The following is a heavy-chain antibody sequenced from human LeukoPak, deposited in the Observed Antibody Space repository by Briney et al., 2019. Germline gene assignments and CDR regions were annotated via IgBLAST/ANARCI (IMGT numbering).Heavy chain of an antibody. V-gene: IGHV1-2*02. D-gene: IGHD3-22*01. Sequence: ASVKVSCKASGYTFTSYYMHWVRQAPGQGLEWMGWINPNSGGTNYAQKFQGRVTMTRDTSISTAYMELSRLRSDDTAVYYCARDLTYYYDSSGSRNYYYGMDVWGQGTTVTVSS. J-gene: IGHJ6*02. CDR1: GYTFTSYY. CDR3: ARDLTYYYDSSGSRNYYYGMDV. CDR2: INPNSGGT.